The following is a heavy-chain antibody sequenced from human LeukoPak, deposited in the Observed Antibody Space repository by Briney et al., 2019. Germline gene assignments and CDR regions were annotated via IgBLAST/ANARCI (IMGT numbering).Heavy chain of an antibody. D-gene: IGHD2-8*02. V-gene: IGHV1-18*04. CDR1: GYPFSIYD. CDR2: ISAYNGNT. CDR3: ARGPPTGTFDY. J-gene: IGHJ4*02. Sequence: ASVKVSCKASGYPFSIYDVNWVRQAPGQGLEWMGWISAYNGNTNYAQKLQGRVTMTTDTSTSTAYMELRSLRSDDTAVYYCARGPPTGTFDYWGQGTLVTVSS.